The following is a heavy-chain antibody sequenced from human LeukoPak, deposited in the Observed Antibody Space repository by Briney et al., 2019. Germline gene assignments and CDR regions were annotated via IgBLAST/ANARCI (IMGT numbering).Heavy chain of an antibody. J-gene: IGHJ4*02. Sequence: ASVRLSCKPSGYIFTSNSITWVRQASGQQLEWMGWISTFNGYTKYAQNLQGRITMTRDTSTRTVYLEMRNLRPDDTAVYFCARGEFYYDLWGQGTLVTVSS. V-gene: IGHV1-18*04. CDR1: GYIFTSNS. CDR3: ARGEFYYDL. D-gene: IGHD3-16*01. CDR2: ISTFNGYT.